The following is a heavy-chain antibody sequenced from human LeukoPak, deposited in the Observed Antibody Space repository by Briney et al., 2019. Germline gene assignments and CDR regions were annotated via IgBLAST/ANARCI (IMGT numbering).Heavy chain of an antibody. CDR2: ISSSSSTI. V-gene: IGHV3-48*01. Sequence: GGSLRLSCAASVFTFSSYSMNLVRQAPGKGLEWVSYISSSSSTIYYADSVKGRFTISRDNAKNSLYLQMNSLRAEDTAVYYCARDLGTVTRPRQAFDIWGQGTMVTVSS. J-gene: IGHJ3*02. CDR1: VFTFSSYS. D-gene: IGHD4-17*01. CDR3: ARDLGTVTRPRQAFDI.